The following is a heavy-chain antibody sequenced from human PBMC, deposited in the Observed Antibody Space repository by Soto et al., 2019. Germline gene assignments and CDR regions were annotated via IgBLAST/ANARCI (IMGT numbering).Heavy chain of an antibody. Sequence: SGPTLVNPTQTLTLTCTFSGFSLSTSGESVVWIRQPPGKALEWLALIYWNGDKRYSPSLKSRLTITQDTSKNQVVLTMTNMDPVDTATYYCAHGTSAPGFDYFYYGLDVWGQGTTVTVSS. V-gene: IGHV2-5*01. CDR3: AHGTSAPGFDYFYYGLDV. D-gene: IGHD6-6*01. J-gene: IGHJ6*02. CDR1: GFSLSTSGES. CDR2: IYWNGDK.